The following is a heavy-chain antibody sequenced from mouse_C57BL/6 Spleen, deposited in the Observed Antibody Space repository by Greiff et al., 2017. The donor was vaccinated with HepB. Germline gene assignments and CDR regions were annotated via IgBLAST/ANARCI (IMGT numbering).Heavy chain of an antibody. CDR1: GYSITSGYY. CDR3: ARDYYGSSGGYFDY. CDR2: ISYDGSN. V-gene: IGHV3-6*01. J-gene: IGHJ2*01. D-gene: IGHD1-1*01. Sequence: EVQRVESGPGLVKPSQSLSLTCSVTGYSITSGYYWNWIRQFPGNKLEWMGYISYDGSNNYNPSLKNRISITRDTSKNQFFLKLNSVTTEDTATYYCARDYYGSSGGYFDYWGQGTTLTVSS.